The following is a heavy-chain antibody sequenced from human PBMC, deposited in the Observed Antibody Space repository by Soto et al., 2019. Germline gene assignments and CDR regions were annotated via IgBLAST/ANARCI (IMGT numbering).Heavy chain of an antibody. CDR1: GFTFSNAW. CDR3: ATRPTFSNGGPERYLQH. CDR2: IKGKTAGGTT. V-gene: IGHV3-15*01. D-gene: IGHD7-27*01. Sequence: EVQLVESGGGLVKPGGSLRLSCAASGFTFSNAWLTWVRQAPGQGLDWVGRIKGKTAGGTTDYAAAVEGRFTISRDDSKNKLCLQMDSLKAEDTAVYYCATRPTFSNGGPERYLQHWGQGTLVTVSS. J-gene: IGHJ1*01.